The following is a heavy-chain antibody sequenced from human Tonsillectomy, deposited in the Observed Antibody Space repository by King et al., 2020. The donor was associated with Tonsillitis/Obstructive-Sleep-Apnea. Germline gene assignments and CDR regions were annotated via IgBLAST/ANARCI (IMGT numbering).Heavy chain of an antibody. J-gene: IGHJ4*02. CDR1: GFTFSSYG. D-gene: IGHD6-19*01. Sequence: VQLVESGGGVVQPGRSLRLSCAASGFTFSSYGMHWVRQAPGKGLEWVAVISYDGSNKYYADSVKGRFTISRDNSKNTLYLQMNSLRAEDTAVYYCAKSPTVSSSGWYLDYWGQGTLVTVSS. CDR2: ISYDGSNK. CDR3: AKSPTVSSSGWYLDY. V-gene: IGHV3-30*18.